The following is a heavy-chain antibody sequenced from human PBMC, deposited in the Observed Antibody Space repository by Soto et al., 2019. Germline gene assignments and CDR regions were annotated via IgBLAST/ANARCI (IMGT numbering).Heavy chain of an antibody. CDR3: ARVSGSHEGPYFDY. D-gene: IGHD1-26*01. CDR2: IDWDDDK. J-gene: IGHJ4*02. Sequence: SGPTLVNPTQTLTLTCTFSGFSLSTSGMCVSWIRRPPGKALEWLALIDWDDDKYYSTSLKTRLTISKDTSKNQVVLTMTNMDPVDTATYYCARVSGSHEGPYFDYWGQGTLVTVSS. V-gene: IGHV2-70*01. CDR1: GFSLSTSGMC.